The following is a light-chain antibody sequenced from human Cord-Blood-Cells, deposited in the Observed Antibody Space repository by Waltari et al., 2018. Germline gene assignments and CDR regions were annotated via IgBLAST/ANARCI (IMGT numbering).Light chain of an antibody. Sequence: QSALTQPRSVSGSPGQSVTTPCPGTRSDVGGYTYVSWYQQHPGKAPKLMIYDVSKRPSGVPDRFSGSKSGNTASLTISGLQAEDEADYYCCSYAGSYTFVFGTGTKVTVL. J-gene: IGLJ1*01. CDR2: DVS. V-gene: IGLV2-11*01. CDR1: RSDVGGYTY. CDR3: CSYAGSYTFV.